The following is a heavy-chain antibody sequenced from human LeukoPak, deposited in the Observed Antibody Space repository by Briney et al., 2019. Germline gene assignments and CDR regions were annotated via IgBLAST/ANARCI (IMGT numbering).Heavy chain of an antibody. CDR2: ISAYNGNT. V-gene: IGHV1-18*01. Sequence: ASVKVSCKASGYTFTSYGISWVRQAPGQGLEWMVWISAYNGNTNYAQKLQGRVTMTTDTSTSTAYMELRSLRSDDTAVYYCARGYSSGWAYYYYYMDVWGKGTTVTISS. D-gene: IGHD6-19*01. J-gene: IGHJ6*03. CDR3: ARGYSSGWAYYYYYMDV. CDR1: GYTFTSYG.